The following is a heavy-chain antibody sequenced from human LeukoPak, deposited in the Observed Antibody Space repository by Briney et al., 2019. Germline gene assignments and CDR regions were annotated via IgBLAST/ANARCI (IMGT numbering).Heavy chain of an antibody. CDR2: IYPGDSDT. CDR3: ARPSYYDSSGYHNYDAFDI. V-gene: IGHV5-51*01. J-gene: IGHJ3*02. CDR1: GYTFTSYW. D-gene: IGHD3-22*01. Sequence: KVSCKASGYTFTSYWIGWVRQMPGKGLEWMGIIYPGDSDTRYSPSFQGQVTISADKSISTAYLQWSSLKASDTAMYYCARPSYYDSSGYHNYDAFDIWGQGTMVTVSS.